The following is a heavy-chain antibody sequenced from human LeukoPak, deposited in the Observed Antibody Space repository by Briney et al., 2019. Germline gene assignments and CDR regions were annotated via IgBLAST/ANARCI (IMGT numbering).Heavy chain of an antibody. Sequence: ASVKVSCKASGYTFTSYAMHWVRQAPGQRLEWMGWINAGNGNTKYSQKFQGRVTITRDTSASTAYMELSSLRSEDTAVYYCARSMAGSGSYYNVRGVWDGLGYWGQGTLVTVSS. CDR2: INAGNGNT. CDR1: GYTFTSYA. CDR3: ARSMAGSGSYYNVRGVWDGLGY. D-gene: IGHD3-10*01. J-gene: IGHJ4*02. V-gene: IGHV1-3*01.